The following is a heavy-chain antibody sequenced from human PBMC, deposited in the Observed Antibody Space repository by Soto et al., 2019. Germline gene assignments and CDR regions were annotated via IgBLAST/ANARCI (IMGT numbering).Heavy chain of an antibody. J-gene: IGHJ4*02. CDR2: IYYSGST. V-gene: IGHV4-59*08. CDR1: GGSISSYY. D-gene: IGHD4-17*01. CDR3: ARLRDDDYVEPAHFDY. Sequence: SETLSLTCTVSGGSISSYYWSWIRQPPGKGLEWIGYIYYSGSTNYNPSLKSRVTISVDTSKNQFSLKLSSVTAADTAVYYCARLRDDDYVEPAHFDYWGQGTLVTVSS.